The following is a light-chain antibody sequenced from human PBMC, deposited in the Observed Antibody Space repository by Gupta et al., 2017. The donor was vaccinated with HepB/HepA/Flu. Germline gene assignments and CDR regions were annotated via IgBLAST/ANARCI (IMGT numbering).Light chain of an antibody. CDR2: DVS. V-gene: IGLV2-11*01. CDR3: CSYSGSYILV. J-gene: IGLJ2*01. Sequence: QSALTQPRSVSGSPGQSVTISCTGTKSDVGGYNYVCWSQQHAAKTHNLIIYDVSGRTAGVPGRLSASKAGNTASLTIFGPREEEAADYYCCSYSGSYILVFGGGTKLTVL. CDR1: KSDVGGYNY.